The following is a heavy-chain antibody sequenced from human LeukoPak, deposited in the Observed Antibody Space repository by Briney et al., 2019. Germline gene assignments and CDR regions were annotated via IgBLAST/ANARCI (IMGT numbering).Heavy chain of an antibody. CDR2: MNPNSGNT. Sequence: WASVKVSCKASGYTFTSYDINWVRQATGQGLEWMGWMNPNSGNTGYAQKFQGRVTMTRNTSISTAYMELSSLRSEDTAVYYCARGYSPTTVIYYYYYYMDVWGKGTTVTVSS. CDR3: ARGYSPTTVIYYYYYYMDV. CDR1: GYTFTSYD. D-gene: IGHD4-17*01. J-gene: IGHJ6*03. V-gene: IGHV1-8*01.